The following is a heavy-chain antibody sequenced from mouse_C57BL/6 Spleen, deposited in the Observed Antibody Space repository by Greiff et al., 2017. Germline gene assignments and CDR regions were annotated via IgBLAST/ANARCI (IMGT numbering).Heavy chain of an antibody. CDR3: AKNEEDYYDSSYGLAWFAY. J-gene: IGHJ3*01. Sequence: VQLQQSGPGLVQPSQSLSITCTVSGFSLTSYGVHWVRQSPGKGLEWLGVIWRGGSTDYNAAFMSRLSITKDNSKSQVFFKMNSLQADDTAIYYCAKNEEDYYDSSYGLAWFAYWGQGNLVTVSA. D-gene: IGHD1-1*01. V-gene: IGHV2-5*01. CDR2: IWRGGST. CDR1: GFSLTSYG.